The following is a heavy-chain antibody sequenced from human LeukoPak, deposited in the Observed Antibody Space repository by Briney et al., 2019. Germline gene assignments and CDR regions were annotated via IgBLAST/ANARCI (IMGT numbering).Heavy chain of an antibody. CDR3: AGGAYTYGSDAFAI. D-gene: IGHD5-18*01. J-gene: IGHJ3*02. CDR2: IYSSGNT. V-gene: IGHV4-31*03. CDR1: GDSINSGGFY. Sequence: SQTLSLTCTVSGDSINSGGFYWNWIRQHPGKGLEWIGYIYSSGNTYHNPSLKSRVIISLDTPKNQFSLNLSSVTAADTAVDYCAGGAYTYGSDAFAIWGQGTMVAVSS.